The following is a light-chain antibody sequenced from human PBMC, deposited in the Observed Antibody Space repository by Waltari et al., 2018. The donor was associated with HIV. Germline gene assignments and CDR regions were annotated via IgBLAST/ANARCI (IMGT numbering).Light chain of an antibody. Sequence: SYELTQLPSVSVSPGQTARITCSGDALAKQYAYWYQQKPGQAPVLMISKDNERPSGTPARFSGSSSGTTATLTISGVQAEDSADYYCQSADSGGTWDVVFGGGTKLTVL. J-gene: IGLJ2*01. CDR1: ALAKQY. V-gene: IGLV3-25*03. CDR2: KDN. CDR3: QSADSGGTWDVV.